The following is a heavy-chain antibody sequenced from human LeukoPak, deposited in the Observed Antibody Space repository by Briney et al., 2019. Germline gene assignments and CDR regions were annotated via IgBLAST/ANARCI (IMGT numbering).Heavy chain of an antibody. CDR2: LNPNSDNT. CDR3: GRAGSHDRQTIDF. D-gene: IGHD1-26*01. J-gene: IGHJ4*02. V-gene: IGHV1-8*01. Sequence: GASVKVSCKTSGYTFTTYDINWVRQATGQGLEWMGWLNPNSDNTASAQSFQGRLTLTRNTFISTAYMELSSLRSEDTAIYYCGRAGSHDRQTIDFWGQGTLVSVSS. CDR1: GYTFTTYD.